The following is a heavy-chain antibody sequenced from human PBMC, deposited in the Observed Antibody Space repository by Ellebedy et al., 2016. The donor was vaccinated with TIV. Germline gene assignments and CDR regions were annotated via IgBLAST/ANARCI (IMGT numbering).Heavy chain of an antibody. D-gene: IGHD2-15*01. J-gene: IGHJ3*02. CDR2: IYYSGST. Sequence: SETLSLTCTVSGGTIGNYYWSWIRQPPGKGLEWIGYIYYSGSTNYNPSLKSRVTISVDTSKNQFSLKLSSVTAADTAVYYCARNLVVVAATGAFDIWGQGTMVTVSS. CDR1: GGTIGNYY. CDR3: ARNLVVVAATGAFDI. V-gene: IGHV4-59*01.